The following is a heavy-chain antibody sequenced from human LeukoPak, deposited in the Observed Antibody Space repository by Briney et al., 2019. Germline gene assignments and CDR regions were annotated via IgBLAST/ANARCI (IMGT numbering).Heavy chain of an antibody. CDR2: IKWNGGDT. D-gene: IGHD3-10*01. CDR1: GFSFDDHG. V-gene: IGHV3-20*04. Sequence: PGGSLRLSCAASGFSFDDHGMTWVRQAPGKGLEWVSGIKWNGGDTGYADSVKGRFTISRDNAKNSLYLQMNSLRAEDTALYYCARDRGGYYFDYWGQGTLVTVSS. J-gene: IGHJ4*02. CDR3: ARDRGGYYFDY.